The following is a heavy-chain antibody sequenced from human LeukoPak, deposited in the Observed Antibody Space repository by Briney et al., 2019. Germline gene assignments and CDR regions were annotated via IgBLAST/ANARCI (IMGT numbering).Heavy chain of an antibody. J-gene: IGHJ5*02. CDR2: FDPEDGET. V-gene: IGHV1-24*01. CDR1: GYTLTELS. CDR3: ARDGHGSGWYGNWFDP. D-gene: IGHD6-19*01. Sequence: ASVTVSCKVSGYTLTELSVHWVRQAPGKGLEWMGGFDPEDGETIYAQKFQGRVTMTEDTSTDTAYMELSSLRSEDTAVYYCARDGHGSGWYGNWFDPWGQGTLVTVSS.